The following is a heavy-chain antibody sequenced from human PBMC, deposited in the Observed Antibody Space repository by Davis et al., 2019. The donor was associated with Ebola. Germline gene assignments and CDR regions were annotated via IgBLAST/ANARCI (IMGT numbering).Heavy chain of an antibody. V-gene: IGHV1-8*01. CDR3: ATSVAPPEDYNYYGLDV. CDR1: GYTFVDYD. D-gene: IGHD4/OR15-4a*01. CDR2: VKPKIGNT. Sequence: ASVKVSCKASGYTFVDYDIIWVRQATGQGLEWMGWVKPKIGNTGYAQKFRGRVTMTTNSTVRTAYLELSGLRSDDTAVYYCATSVAPPEDYNYYGLDVWGQGTTVTVSS. J-gene: IGHJ6*02.